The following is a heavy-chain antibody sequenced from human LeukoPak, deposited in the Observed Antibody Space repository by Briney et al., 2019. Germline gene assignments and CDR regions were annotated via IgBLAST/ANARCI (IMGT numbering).Heavy chain of an antibody. Sequence: GGYLRLSCTASGFAFQAFEMHWVRQVPGKGLEWVSLIKSDGGKTDYADSVRGRFTISRDNGENSLYLQMNSLRSEDSALYYCATWAFYHGVDVWGQGTMVTVSS. CDR2: IKSDGGKT. CDR1: GFAFQAFE. V-gene: IGHV3-43*02. CDR3: ATWAFYHGVDV. J-gene: IGHJ6*02. D-gene: IGHD1-26*01.